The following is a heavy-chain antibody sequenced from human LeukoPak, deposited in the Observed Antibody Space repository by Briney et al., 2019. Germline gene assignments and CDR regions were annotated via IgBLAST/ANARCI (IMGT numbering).Heavy chain of an antibody. CDR1: GFTFGSYW. CDR3: ARDRSYLGFDY. V-gene: IGHV3-7*01. D-gene: IGHD1-26*01. Sequence: PGGSLRLPCAASGFTFGSYWMSWVRQAPGKGLEWVANIKQDGSEKYYVDSVKGRFTISRDNAKNSLYLQMNSLRAEDTAVYYCARDRSYLGFDYWGQRTLVTVSS. CDR2: IKQDGSEK. J-gene: IGHJ4*02.